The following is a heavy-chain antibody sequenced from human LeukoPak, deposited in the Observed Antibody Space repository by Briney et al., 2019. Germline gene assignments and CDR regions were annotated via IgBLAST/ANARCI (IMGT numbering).Heavy chain of an antibody. Sequence: SETLSLTRTVSGGSIRSGSHYWAWIRQPPGKGLEWSGSIYYSGSTYYNPSLENRVTISIDTSNNHFSLKLSSLSAAGTSVYYCAKRDDSGGNLVDLWGQGTLVTVS. CDR3: AKRDDSGGNLVDL. CDR1: GGSIRSGSHY. D-gene: IGHD3-22*01. V-gene: IGHV4-39*02. J-gene: IGHJ4*02. CDR2: IYYSGST.